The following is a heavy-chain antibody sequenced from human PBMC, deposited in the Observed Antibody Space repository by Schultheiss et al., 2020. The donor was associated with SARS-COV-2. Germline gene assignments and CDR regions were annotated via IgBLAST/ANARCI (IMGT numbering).Heavy chain of an antibody. J-gene: IGHJ4*02. Sequence: GGSLRLSCAASGLTFSSYGMHWVRQAPGKGLEWVSVISGYGGGTYYTDSVKGRFTISRDNSKNTLYLQMSSLRAEDTAVYYCAKLLRYFDWDPLDYWGQGTLVTVSS. CDR1: GLTFSSYG. CDR3: AKLLRYFDWDPLDY. D-gene: IGHD3-9*01. V-gene: IGHV3-23*01. CDR2: ISGYGGGT.